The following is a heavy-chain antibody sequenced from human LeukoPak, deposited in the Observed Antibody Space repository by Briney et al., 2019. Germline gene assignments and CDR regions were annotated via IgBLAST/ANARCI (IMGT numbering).Heavy chain of an antibody. CDR3: ARPTTVTMVDAFNI. D-gene: IGHD4-17*01. J-gene: IGHJ3*02. Sequence: PGGSLRLSCAASGFTFSSYGMHWVRQAPGKGLEWVAVIWYDGSNKYYADSVKGRFTISRDNSKNTLYLQMNSLRAEDTAVYYCARPTTVTMVDAFNIWGLGTMVTVSS. CDR1: GFTFSSYG. CDR2: IWYDGSNK. V-gene: IGHV3-33*01.